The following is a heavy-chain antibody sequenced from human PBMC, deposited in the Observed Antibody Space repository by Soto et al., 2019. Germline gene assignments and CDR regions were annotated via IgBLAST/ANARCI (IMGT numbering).Heavy chain of an antibody. V-gene: IGHV4-59*08. D-gene: IGHD6-19*01. CDR1: GGSISRYY. J-gene: IGHJ3*02. CDR2: IYHSGST. CDR3: ARLAVAGTNAFDI. Sequence: PSETLSLTCTVSGGSISRYYWSWIRQPPGKGLEWIGYIYHSGSTYYNPTLKSRVTISVDTSENQFSLKLSSVTAADAAVYYCARLAVAGTNAFDIWGQGTMVTVSS.